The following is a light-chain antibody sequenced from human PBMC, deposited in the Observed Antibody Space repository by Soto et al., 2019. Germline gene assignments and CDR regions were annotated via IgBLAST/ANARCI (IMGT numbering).Light chain of an antibody. CDR1: SSDVGGYNY. V-gene: IGLV2-14*01. CDR3: SSYTSSSTHWV. J-gene: IGLJ3*02. CDR2: EVS. Sequence: QSALTQPASVSGSRGQSITISCTGTSSDVGGYNYVSWYQQHPGKAPKLMIYEVSNRPSGVSNRFSGSKSGNTASLTISGLQAEDEADYYCSSYTSSSTHWVFGGGTKVTVL.